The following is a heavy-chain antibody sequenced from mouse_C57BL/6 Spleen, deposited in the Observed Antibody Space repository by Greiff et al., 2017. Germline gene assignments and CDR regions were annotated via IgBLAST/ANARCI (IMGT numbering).Heavy chain of an antibody. Sequence: QVQLQQPGAELVRPGTSVKLSCKASGYTFTSYWMHWVKQRPGQGLEWIGVIDPSDSYTNYNQKFKGKATLTVDTSSSTAYMQLSSLTSEDSAVYYCARNYGSSYAYYFDYWGQGTTLTVSS. J-gene: IGHJ2*01. D-gene: IGHD1-1*01. V-gene: IGHV1-59*01. CDR3: ARNYGSSYAYYFDY. CDR1: GYTFTSYW. CDR2: IDPSDSYT.